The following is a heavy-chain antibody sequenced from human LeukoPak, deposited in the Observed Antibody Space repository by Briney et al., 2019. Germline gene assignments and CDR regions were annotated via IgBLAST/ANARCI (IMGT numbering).Heavy chain of an antibody. D-gene: IGHD3-10*01. CDR2: IYTSGST. Sequence: PSETLSLTCTVSGGSISSGSYYWSWIRQPAGKGLEWIGRIYTSGSTNYNPSLKSRVTISVDTSKNQFSLKLSSVTAADTAVYYCASGRGVAAFDIWGQGTMVTVSS. CDR3: ASGRGVAAFDI. J-gene: IGHJ3*02. CDR1: GGSISSGSYY. V-gene: IGHV4-61*02.